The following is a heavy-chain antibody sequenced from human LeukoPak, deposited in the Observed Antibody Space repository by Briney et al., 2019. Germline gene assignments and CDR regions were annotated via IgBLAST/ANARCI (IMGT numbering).Heavy chain of an antibody. CDR3: ARGSWFGDLLYAQPAYYFDY. CDR1: GYTFTNYY. Sequence: GASVKLSCKTSGYTFTNYYLHWVRQAPGQGLEWMGWINPHSGGTNYAQNLQDRVTMTRDTSISTAYMDLSRLRSDDTAVYYCARGSWFGDLLYAQPAYYFDYWGQGTLVTASS. V-gene: IGHV1-2*02. J-gene: IGHJ4*02. D-gene: IGHD3-10*01. CDR2: INPHSGGT.